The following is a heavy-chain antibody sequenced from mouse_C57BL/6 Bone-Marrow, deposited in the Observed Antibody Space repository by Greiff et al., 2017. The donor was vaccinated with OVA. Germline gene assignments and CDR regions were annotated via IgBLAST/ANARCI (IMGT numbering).Heavy chain of an antibody. CDR1: GFNIKDDY. CDR3: TTDWYFEV. CDR2: IDPENGDT. Sequence: VQLQQSGAELVRPGASVKLSCTASGFNIKDDYMHWVKQRPEQGLEWIGWIDPENGDTEYASKFQGKATITADTSSNTAYLQLSSLTSEDTAVYYCTTDWYFEVWGTGTTGTVSS. J-gene: IGHJ1*03. V-gene: IGHV14-4*01.